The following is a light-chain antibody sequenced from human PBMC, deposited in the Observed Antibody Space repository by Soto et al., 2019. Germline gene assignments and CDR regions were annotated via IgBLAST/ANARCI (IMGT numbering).Light chain of an antibody. V-gene: IGKV1-27*01. J-gene: IGKJ3*01. CDR2: AAS. CDR3: QKYDRAPFT. CDR1: QDITNY. Sequence: DIQMTQSRSSLSLSVGDRFTISCRASQDITNYLAWYQQKPGKVPKLLIYAASTLQSGVPSRFSGSGSGTDFTLTINSVQPEDVATYYCQKYDRAPFTFGPGTKVDI.